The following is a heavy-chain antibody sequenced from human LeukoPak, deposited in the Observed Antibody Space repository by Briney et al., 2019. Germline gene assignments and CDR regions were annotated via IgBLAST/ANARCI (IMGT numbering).Heavy chain of an antibody. V-gene: IGHV1-69*13. CDR2: IIPIFGTA. Sequence: ASVKVSCKASGGTFSSYAISWVRQAPGQGLEWMGGIIPIFGTANYAQKFQGRVTITADESTSTAYMELSSLRSEDTAVYYCARRSRRGYSYGRGDWFDPWGQGTLVTVSS. CDR3: ARRSRRGYSYGRGDWFDP. J-gene: IGHJ5*02. CDR1: GGTFSSYA. D-gene: IGHD5-18*01.